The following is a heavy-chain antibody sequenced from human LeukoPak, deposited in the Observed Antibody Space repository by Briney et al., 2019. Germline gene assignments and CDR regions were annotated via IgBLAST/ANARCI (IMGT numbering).Heavy chain of an antibody. CDR2: IYHSGST. CDR3: ASYYYDSSGFYY. J-gene: IGHJ4*02. V-gene: IGHV4-38-2*01. CDR1: GYSISSGYY. Sequence: PSETLSLTCVVSGYSISSGYYWGWIRQPPGKGLEWIGSIYHSGSTYYNPSLKSRVTISADTSKNQFSLKLSSVTAADTAVYYCASYYYDSSGFYYWGQGTLVTVSS. D-gene: IGHD3-22*01.